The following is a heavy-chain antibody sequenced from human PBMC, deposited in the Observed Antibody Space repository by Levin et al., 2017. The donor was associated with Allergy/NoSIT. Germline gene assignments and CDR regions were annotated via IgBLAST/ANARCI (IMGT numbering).Heavy chain of an antibody. Sequence: SETLSLTCTVSGGSISSYYWSWIRQPPGKGLEWIGYIYYSGSTNYNPSLKSRVTISVDTSKNQFSLKLSSVTAADTAVYYCARHHGLEYSSSSFRWFDPWGQGTLVTVSS. CDR3: ARHHGLEYSSSSFRWFDP. V-gene: IGHV4-59*08. CDR1: GGSISSYY. CDR2: IYYSGST. J-gene: IGHJ5*02. D-gene: IGHD6-6*01.